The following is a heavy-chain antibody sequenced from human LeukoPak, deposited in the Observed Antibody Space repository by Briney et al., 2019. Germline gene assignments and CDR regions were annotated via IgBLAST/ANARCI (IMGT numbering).Heavy chain of an antibody. CDR1: GFTFTNYV. D-gene: IGHD5-18*01. CDR3: AKDLVYSYGQ. CDR2: ISDSGGST. V-gene: IGHV3-23*01. J-gene: IGHJ4*02. Sequence: GGSLRLSCAASGFTFTNYVMSWVRQAPGKGLEWVSAISDSGGSTYYADSVKGRFTISRDNSKNTLYLQMNSLRAEDTAVYYCAKDLVYSYGQWGQGTLVTVSS.